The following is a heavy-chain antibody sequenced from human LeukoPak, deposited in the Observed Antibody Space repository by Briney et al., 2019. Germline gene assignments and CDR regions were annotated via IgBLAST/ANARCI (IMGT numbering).Heavy chain of an antibody. J-gene: IGHJ6*02. Sequence: ASVKVSCTASGGTFSSYAISWVRQAPGQGLEWMGRIIPILGIAKYAQKFQGRVTITADKSTSTAYMELSSLRSEDTAVYYCARDAVTRLGGDYYYYGMDVWGQGTTVTVSS. D-gene: IGHD3-16*01. CDR3: ARDAVTRLGGDYYYYGMDV. CDR1: GGTFSSYA. V-gene: IGHV1-69*04. CDR2: IIPILGIA.